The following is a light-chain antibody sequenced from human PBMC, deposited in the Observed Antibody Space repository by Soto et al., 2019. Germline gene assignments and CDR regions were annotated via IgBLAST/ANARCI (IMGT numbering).Light chain of an antibody. CDR3: AAWDDSLNGLV. Sequence: QSVLPLPPSASGTPGQRVTLSCSGSSSKIGSNTVNWYQQLPGTAPKLLIYNNNQRPSGVHDRFSGSKSGTSASRAISGLQSEDEADYYCAAWDDSLNGLVFGTGTKVTVL. V-gene: IGLV1-44*01. J-gene: IGLJ1*01. CDR2: NNN. CDR1: SSKIGSNT.